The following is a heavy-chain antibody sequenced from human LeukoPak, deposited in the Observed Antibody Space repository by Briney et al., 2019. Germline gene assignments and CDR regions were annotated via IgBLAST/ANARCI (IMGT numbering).Heavy chain of an antibody. CDR3: ARVQGSNSWYDDY. CDR1: GFIFSDYY. Sequence: GGSLRLSCAASGFIFSDYYMSWIRQAPRKGLEWVSYISSSGGTIYYADSVKGRFTISRDNAKNSLYLQMNSLRVEDTAVYYCARVQGSNSWYDDYWGQGTLVTVSS. V-gene: IGHV3-11*04. CDR2: ISSSGGTI. J-gene: IGHJ4*02. D-gene: IGHD6-13*01.